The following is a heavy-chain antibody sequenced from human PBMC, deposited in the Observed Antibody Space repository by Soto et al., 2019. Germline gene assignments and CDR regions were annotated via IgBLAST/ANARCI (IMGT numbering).Heavy chain of an antibody. D-gene: IGHD5-18*01. V-gene: IGHV1-69*13. CDR1: GGTFSSYA. CDR2: IIPIFGTA. J-gene: IGHJ4*02. CDR3: ARADTAMVTAPDY. Sequence: SVKVSCKASGGTFSSYAISWVRQAPGQGLEWMGGIIPIFGTANYAQKFQGRVTITADESTSTAYMELSSLRSEDTAVYYCARADTAMVTAPDYLGQSTLVTVSS.